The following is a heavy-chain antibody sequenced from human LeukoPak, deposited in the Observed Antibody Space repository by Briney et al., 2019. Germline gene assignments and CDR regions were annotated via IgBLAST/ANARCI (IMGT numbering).Heavy chain of an antibody. CDR3: ATDDDTTGSTAALDY. D-gene: IGHD2/OR15-2a*01. CDR1: GFTFTISV. V-gene: IGHV1-58*01. CDR2: IVVGSGNT. Sequence: SVKVSCTASGFTFTISVVQWVRQARGQGLEWIGWIVVGSGNTNYAQKFQERVTINSDMSSSIVHMEVSSVRTEDTALYYCATDDDTTGSTAALDYWGQGTLVTVSS. J-gene: IGHJ4*02.